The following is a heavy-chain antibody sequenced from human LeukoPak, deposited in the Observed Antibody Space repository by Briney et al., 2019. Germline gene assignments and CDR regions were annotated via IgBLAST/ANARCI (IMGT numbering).Heavy chain of an antibody. CDR2: MNPNSGNT. Sequence: ASVKVSCKASGNTFTSYDINWVRQATGQGLEWMGWMNPNSGNTGYAQKFQGRVTITRNTSISTAYMELSSLRSEDTAVYYCARAQDSNSGYENWGQGTLVTVSS. V-gene: IGHV1-8*03. CDR3: ARAQDSNSGYEN. CDR1: GNTFTSYD. D-gene: IGHD5-12*01. J-gene: IGHJ4*02.